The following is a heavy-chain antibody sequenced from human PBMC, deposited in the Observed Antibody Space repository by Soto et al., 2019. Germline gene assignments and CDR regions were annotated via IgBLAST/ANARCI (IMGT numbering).Heavy chain of an antibody. CDR3: PRQGRAVSSYYVDY. CDR1: GFTFISSA. J-gene: IGHJ4*02. CDR2: ISSNGGST. Sequence: EVQLVESGGGLVQPGGSLRLSCAASGFTFISSALHWVRQAPGKGLEYVSAISSNGGSTYYANSVKGRFTISRDNSKNTLYLQMGRLRAEDMAVYYCPRQGRAVSSYYVDYWGQGTLVSVSS. D-gene: IGHD3-10*01. V-gene: IGHV3-64*01.